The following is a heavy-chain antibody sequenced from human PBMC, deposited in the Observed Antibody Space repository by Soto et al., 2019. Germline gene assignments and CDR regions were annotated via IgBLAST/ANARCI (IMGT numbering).Heavy chain of an antibody. CDR2: IGADNGDT. D-gene: IGHD1-1*01. CDR3: ARDWKGAEGFEP. CDR1: GYTFSTYG. V-gene: IGHV1-18*01. J-gene: IGHJ5*02. Sequence: QVQLVQSGAEVKKPGASVKVSCKASGYTFSTYGFSWVRQAPGQGLEWMGWIGADNGDTNYQGRVTMTTDTSTTTSYMELRSLTSDDTAVYFCARDWKGAEGFEPWGQGTLVTVSS.